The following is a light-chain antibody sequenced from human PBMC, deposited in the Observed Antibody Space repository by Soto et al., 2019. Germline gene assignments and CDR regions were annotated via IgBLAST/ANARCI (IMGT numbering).Light chain of an antibody. V-gene: IGLV2-23*01. CDR3: CSYAGSSTPHFYV. Sequence: QSALTQPASVSGSPGQSITISCTGTSSDVGSYNLVSWYQQHPGKAPKLMIYEGSKRPSGVSNRFSGSKSGNTASLTISGLQAEDGADYYCCSYAGSSTPHFYVFGTGTKLTVL. CDR2: EGS. CDR1: SSDVGSYNL. J-gene: IGLJ1*01.